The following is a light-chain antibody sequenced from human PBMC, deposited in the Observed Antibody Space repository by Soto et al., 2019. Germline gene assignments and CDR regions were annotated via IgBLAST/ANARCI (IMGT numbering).Light chain of an antibody. CDR3: SSYTSRGTYV. V-gene: IGLV2-14*01. J-gene: IGLJ1*01. Sequence: QSALTQPASVSGFPGQSITISCTGTSSDVGGYNYVSWYQQYPGKAPKLIIFEVSYRPSGISNRFSGSKSGNTASLTISGLQAEDEADYYCSSYTSRGTYVFGTGTKVTV. CDR2: EVS. CDR1: SSDVGGYNY.